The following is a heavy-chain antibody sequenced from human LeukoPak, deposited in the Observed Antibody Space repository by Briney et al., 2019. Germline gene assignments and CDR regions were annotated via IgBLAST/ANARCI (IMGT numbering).Heavy chain of an antibody. V-gene: IGHV3-64D*06. J-gene: IGHJ4*02. CDR1: GFTFSSYA. CDR3: VKGGGSYPFDY. D-gene: IGHD3-16*01. CDR2: ISSNGGST. Sequence: GGSLRLSCSASGFTFSSYAMRWVRQAPGKGLEYVSAISSNGGSTYYADSVKGRFTISRDNSKNTLYLQMSSLRAEDTAVYYCVKGGGSYPFDYWGQGTLVTASS.